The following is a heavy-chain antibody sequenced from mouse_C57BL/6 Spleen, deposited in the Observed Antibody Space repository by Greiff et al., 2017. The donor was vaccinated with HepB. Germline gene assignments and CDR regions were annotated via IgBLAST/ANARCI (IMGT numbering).Heavy chain of an antibody. Sequence: QVQLQQPGAELVKPGASVKLSCKASGYTFTSYWMHWVKQRPGQGLEWIGMIHPNSGSTNYNEKFKSKATLTVDKSSSTAYMQLSSLTSEDSAVYYCARDDGYYGSTHYWYFDVWGTGTTVTVSS. CDR3: ARDDGYYGSTHYWYFDV. V-gene: IGHV1-64*01. CDR1: GYTFTSYW. J-gene: IGHJ1*03. D-gene: IGHD1-1*01. CDR2: IHPNSGST.